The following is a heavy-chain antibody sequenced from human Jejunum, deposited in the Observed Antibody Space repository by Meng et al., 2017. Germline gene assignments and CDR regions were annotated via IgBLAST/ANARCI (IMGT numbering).Heavy chain of an antibody. J-gene: IGHJ4*02. CDR1: GFTFRSYW. CDR3: ARAEIGTCGVDCYSEH. V-gene: IGHV3-74*01. CDR2: INTDGSSR. Sequence: GESLKISCAGSGFTFRSYWMHWVRQVPGRGLEWVARINTDGSSRDYADSVKGRFTISRDNAKNTLYLQMNSLRAEDAAAYYCARAEIGTCGVDCYSEHWGQGTLVTVSS. D-gene: IGHD2-21*02.